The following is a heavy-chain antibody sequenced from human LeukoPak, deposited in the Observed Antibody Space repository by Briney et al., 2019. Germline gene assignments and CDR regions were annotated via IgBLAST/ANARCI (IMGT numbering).Heavy chain of an antibody. CDR1: GFTFSSYT. D-gene: IGHD3-22*01. V-gene: IGHV3-23*01. J-gene: IGHJ3*02. CDR3: AKEDYYDSSGDAFDM. CDR2: ITTSDGNT. Sequence: GGSLRLSCAASGFTFSSYTMSWVRQAPGKGLEWVSTITTSDGNTYYADSVKGRFTISRDNSKNTLYLQMNSLRAEDTAMYYCAKEDYYDSSGDAFDMWGQGTMVTVSS.